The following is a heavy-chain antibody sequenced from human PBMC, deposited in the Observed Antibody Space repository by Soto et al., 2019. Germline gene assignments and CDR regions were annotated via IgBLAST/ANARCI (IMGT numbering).Heavy chain of an antibody. CDR2: VYYSGTT. V-gene: IGHV4-61*08. CDR3: ARDKDLEPTVWGY. Sequence: QVQLQESGPGLVKPLETLSLTCTVSGGSIDSGDYYWSWIRQPPGKGLEWIGYVYYSGTTNYNPFLKSRVTLSLDKSKNQFSLRLISVTAADTALYFCARDKDLEPTVWGYWGQGIQVTVSS. CDR1: GGSIDSGDYY. J-gene: IGHJ4*02. D-gene: IGHD7-27*01.